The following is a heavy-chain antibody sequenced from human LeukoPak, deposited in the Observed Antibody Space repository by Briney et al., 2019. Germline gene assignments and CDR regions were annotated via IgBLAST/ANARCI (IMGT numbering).Heavy chain of an antibody. Sequence: GGSLRLSCAASGFTFSSYSMNWVRQAPGKGLEWVSSISSSSSYIYYADSVKGRFTISSDNAKNSLYLQMNSLRAEDTAVYYCARDGSGSYPSGYFDYWGQGTLVTVSS. CDR1: GFTFSSYS. D-gene: IGHD3-10*01. J-gene: IGHJ4*02. V-gene: IGHV3-21*01. CDR3: ARDGSGSYPSGYFDY. CDR2: ISSSSSYI.